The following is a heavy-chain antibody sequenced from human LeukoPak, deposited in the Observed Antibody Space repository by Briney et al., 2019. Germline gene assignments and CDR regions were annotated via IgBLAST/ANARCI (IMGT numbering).Heavy chain of an antibody. J-gene: IGHJ3*02. CDR1: GYTLTELS. CDR3: ARELGRAVAGTTLDAFDI. V-gene: IGHV1-24*01. CDR2: FDPEDGET. Sequence: ASVKVSCKVSGYTLTELSMHWVRQAPGKGLEWMGGFDPEDGETIYAQKFQGRVTMTEDTSTDTAYMELSSLRSEDTAVYYCARELGRAVAGTTLDAFDIWGQGTMVTVSS. D-gene: IGHD6-19*01.